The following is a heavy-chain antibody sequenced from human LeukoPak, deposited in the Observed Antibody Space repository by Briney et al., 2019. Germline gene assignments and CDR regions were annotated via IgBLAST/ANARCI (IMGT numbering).Heavy chain of an antibody. CDR3: VRGLAAPYHHDTSGYFDF. CDR1: GFTVSSNY. V-gene: IGHV3-53*01. D-gene: IGHD3-22*01. J-gene: IGHJ4*02. Sequence: GGSLRLSCAASGFTVSSNYMSWVRQAPGKGLEWVSVIYSGGSAYYADSVKGRFTISRDNSKNTLYLQMNSLRAEDTAVYYCVRGLAAPYHHDTSGYFDFWGQGTLVTVSS. CDR2: IYSGGSA.